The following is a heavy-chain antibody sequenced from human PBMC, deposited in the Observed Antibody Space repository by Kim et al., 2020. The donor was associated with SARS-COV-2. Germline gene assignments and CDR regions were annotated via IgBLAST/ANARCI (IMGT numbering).Heavy chain of an antibody. D-gene: IGHD3-22*01. CDR3: ATGGDYYDSSGYYYAVPYYYGMDV. J-gene: IGHJ6*02. CDR2: IYSGGST. CDR1: GFTVSSNY. Sequence: GGSLRLSCAASGFTVSSNYMSWVRQAPGKGLEWVSVIYSGGSTYYADSVKGRFTISRDNSKNTLYLQMNSLRAEDTAVYYCATGGDYYDSSGYYYAVPYYYGMDVWGQGTTVTVSS. V-gene: IGHV3-53*01.